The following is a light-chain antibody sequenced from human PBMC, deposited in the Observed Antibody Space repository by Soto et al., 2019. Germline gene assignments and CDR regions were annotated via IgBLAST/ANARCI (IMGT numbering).Light chain of an antibody. Sequence: EKGMTQSPASLSVSPGERVTLSCRASQSIRRNLAWYQQRPGQTPRLLIFVASTRATGIPARFTGSGSGTEFTLTISSLQSDDFAMYYCQQYNNWPLTFGGGTNVDIK. CDR2: VAS. V-gene: IGKV3-15*01. J-gene: IGKJ4*01. CDR3: QQYNNWPLT. CDR1: QSIRRN.